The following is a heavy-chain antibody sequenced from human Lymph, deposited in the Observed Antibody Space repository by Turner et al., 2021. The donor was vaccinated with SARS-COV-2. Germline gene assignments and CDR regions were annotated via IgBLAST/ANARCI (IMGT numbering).Heavy chain of an antibody. CDR3: ARHQGSTSGYDHGMNV. Sequence: QVQLQESGPGLVRPSETLSLTCTVPGGSISSTSWRRIRQSPGRGLEWIGYFYKIGSIDYNPTLRSRVTISVDTSKNQLSLNLISVTAADTAVYYCARHQGSTSGYDHGMNVWGQGTAVIVSS. J-gene: IGHJ6*02. CDR1: GGSISSTS. D-gene: IGHD1-1*01. CDR2: FYKIGSI. V-gene: IGHV4-59*08.